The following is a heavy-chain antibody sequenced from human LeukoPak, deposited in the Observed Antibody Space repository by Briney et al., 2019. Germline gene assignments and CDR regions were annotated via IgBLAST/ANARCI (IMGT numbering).Heavy chain of an antibody. D-gene: IGHD1-14*01. CDR2: IKQDGSEQ. Sequence: PGRTLRLSCAASGFTFSSYWMSWVRQAPGKGLESVANIKQDGSEQYYVDSVKGRFTISRDTAKNSLYLQMSSLRAEDTAVYYRARGLYNRNYWGQGTLVTVSS. J-gene: IGHJ4*02. CDR1: GFTFSSYW. V-gene: IGHV3-7*01. CDR3: ARGLYNRNY.